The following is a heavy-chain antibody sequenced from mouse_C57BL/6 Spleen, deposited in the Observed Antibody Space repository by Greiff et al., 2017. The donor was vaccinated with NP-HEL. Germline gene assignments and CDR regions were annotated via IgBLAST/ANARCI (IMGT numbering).Heavy chain of an antibody. J-gene: IGHJ3*01. CDR1: GYSITSGYY. Sequence: EVQLQQSGPGLVKPSQSLSLTCSVTGYSITSGYYWNWIRQFPGNKLEWMGYISYDGSNNYNPSLKNRISITRDTSKNQFFLKLNSVTTEDTATYYCARGADLGWFAYWGQGTLVTVSA. D-gene: IGHD3-1*01. CDR3: ARGADLGWFAY. V-gene: IGHV3-6*01. CDR2: ISYDGSN.